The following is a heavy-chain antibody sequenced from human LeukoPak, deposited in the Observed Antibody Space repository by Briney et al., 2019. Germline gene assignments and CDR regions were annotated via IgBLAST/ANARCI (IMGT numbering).Heavy chain of an antibody. CDR2: INPNSGGT. CDR1: GYTFTSYA. V-gene: IGHV1-2*02. Sequence: GASVKVSCKASGYTFTSYAMHWVRQAPGQRLEWMGWINPNSGGTNYARKFQGRVTMTRDTSISTAYMELSRLRSDDTAVYYCARDLEYLYPGGAFDIWGQGTMVTVSS. CDR3: ARDLEYLYPGGAFDI. D-gene: IGHD3-16*01. J-gene: IGHJ3*02.